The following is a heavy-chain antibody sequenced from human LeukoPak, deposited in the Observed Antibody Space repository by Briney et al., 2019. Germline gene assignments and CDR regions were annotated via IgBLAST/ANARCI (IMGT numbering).Heavy chain of an antibody. Sequence: GASVKVSCKASGYTFTSYDINWVRQATGQGLEWMGWMNPNSGNTGYAQKFQGRVTMTRNTSISTAYMELSSLRSEDTAVYCCASRVVPAASYYYYYMDVWGKGTTVTVSS. CDR1: GYTFTSYD. D-gene: IGHD2-2*01. CDR3: ASRVVPAASYYYYYMDV. V-gene: IGHV1-8*01. CDR2: MNPNSGNT. J-gene: IGHJ6*03.